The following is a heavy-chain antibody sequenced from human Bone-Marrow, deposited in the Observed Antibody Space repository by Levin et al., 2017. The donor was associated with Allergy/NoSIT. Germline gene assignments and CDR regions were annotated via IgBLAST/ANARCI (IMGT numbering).Heavy chain of an antibody. V-gene: IGHV6-1*01. J-gene: IGHJ3*02. CDR3: ATEPSTVEGAAFDI. CDR1: GDNVSSTSAA. Sequence: SQTLSLTCAISGDNVSSTSAAWNWIRQSPSRGLEWLGRTYYRSDWYNDYAVSVKSRISINADTSKNQFSLHLNSVTPEDTAVYYCATEPSTVEGAAFDIWGQGTMVTVSS. CDR2: TYYRSDWYN. D-gene: IGHD7-27*01.